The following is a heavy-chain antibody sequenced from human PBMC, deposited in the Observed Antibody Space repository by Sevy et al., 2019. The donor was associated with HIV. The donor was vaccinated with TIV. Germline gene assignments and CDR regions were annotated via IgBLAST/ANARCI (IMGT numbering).Heavy chain of an antibody. Sequence: ASVKVSCKSSGGTFNMYAISWVRQAPGQGLEWMGGIIPLSGTPNYAQKFQDRVTMTADKSTKTAYMELRSLTSDDTVTYFCARDPREPHSFFDYWGQGTLVTVSS. V-gene: IGHV1-69*06. CDR2: IIPLSGTP. CDR1: GGTFNMYA. CDR3: ARDPREPHSFFDY. J-gene: IGHJ4*02. D-gene: IGHD2-21*01.